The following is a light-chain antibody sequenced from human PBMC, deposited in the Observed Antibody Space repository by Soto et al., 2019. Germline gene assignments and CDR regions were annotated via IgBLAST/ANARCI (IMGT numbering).Light chain of an antibody. V-gene: IGLV2-14*01. CDR2: GVS. CDR3: CSYRNHDAHV. J-gene: IGLJ1*01. CDR1: SRDVGGYNY. Sequence: QSALTQPASVSGSPGKSITISCTGTSRDVGGYNYVSWYQHHPGKAPTLMIYGVSNRPSGVSNRFSGSKSGNSASLPISGLQAEDEADYYCCSYRNHDAHVFGTGTKLTVL.